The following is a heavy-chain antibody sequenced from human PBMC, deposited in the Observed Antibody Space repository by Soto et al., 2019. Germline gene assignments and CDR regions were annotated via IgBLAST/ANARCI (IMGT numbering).Heavy chain of an antibody. CDR3: ARLVRMVRGVIIPIYYYGMDV. CDR2: ISAYNGNT. D-gene: IGHD3-10*01. V-gene: IGHV1-18*01. Sequence: GASVKVSCKASGYTFTSYGISWVRQAPGQGLEWMGWISAYNGNTNYAQKLQGRVTMTTDTSTSTAYMELRSLRSDDTAVYYCARLVRMVRGVIIPIYYYGMDVWGQGTTVTVSS. CDR1: GYTFTSYG. J-gene: IGHJ6*02.